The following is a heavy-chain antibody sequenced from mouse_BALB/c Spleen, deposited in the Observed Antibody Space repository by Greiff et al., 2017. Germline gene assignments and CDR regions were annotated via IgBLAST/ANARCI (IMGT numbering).Heavy chain of an antibody. Sequence: EVKLMESGAELVKPGASVKISCKASGYTFTDYNMHWVKQSHGKSLEWIGYIYPYNGGTGYNQKFKSKATLTVDNSSSTAYMELRSLTSEDSAVYYCARGYDYLYYYAMDYWGQGTSVTVSS. CDR1: GYTFTDYN. CDR2: IYPYNGGT. J-gene: IGHJ4*01. D-gene: IGHD2-4*01. V-gene: IGHV1S29*02. CDR3: ARGYDYLYYYAMDY.